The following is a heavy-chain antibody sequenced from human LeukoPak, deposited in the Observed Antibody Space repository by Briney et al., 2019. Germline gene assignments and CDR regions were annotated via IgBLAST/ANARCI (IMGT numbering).Heavy chain of an antibody. V-gene: IGHV1-18*01. J-gene: IGHJ5*02. CDR3: ARAGGYGVVVTAILSAGWFDP. CDR2: ISAYNGNT. D-gene: IGHD2-21*02. CDR1: GYTFTSYG. Sequence: GASVKVSCKASGYTFTSYGISWVRQAPGQGLEWMGWISAYNGNTNYAQKLQGRVTMTTDTSTSTAYMELRSLRSDDTAVYYCARAGGYGVVVTAILSAGWFDPWGQGTLVTVSS.